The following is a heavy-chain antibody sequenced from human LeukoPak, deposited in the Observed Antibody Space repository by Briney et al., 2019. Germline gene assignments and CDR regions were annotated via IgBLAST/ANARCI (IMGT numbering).Heavy chain of an antibody. V-gene: IGHV3-21*01. Sequence: GGSLRLSCAASGFTFSSYSMNCVRQAPGKGLEGVSSISSSSSYIYYADSVKGRFTISRDNAKNSLYLQMNSLRAEDTAVYYCASFIVVVPAAIGYYYYGMDVWGKGTTVTVSS. CDR3: ASFIVVVPAAIGYYYYGMDV. J-gene: IGHJ6*04. CDR2: ISSSSSYI. CDR1: GFTFSSYS. D-gene: IGHD2-2*02.